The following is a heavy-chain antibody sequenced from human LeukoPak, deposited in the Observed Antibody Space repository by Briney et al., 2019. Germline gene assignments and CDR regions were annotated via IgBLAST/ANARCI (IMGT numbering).Heavy chain of an antibody. D-gene: IGHD2-15*01. Sequence: GGSLRLPCAASGFTFSKHGMHWVRQAPGKGLEWVAFIRNDGSNKYYVDSVKGRFTISRDNSKNTVDLQMNSLRAEDTAVYYCAKDINSHCRGDCSDYWGQGTLVIVSS. CDR1: GFTFSKHG. CDR2: IRNDGSNK. V-gene: IGHV3-30*02. CDR3: AKDINSHCRGDCSDY. J-gene: IGHJ4*02.